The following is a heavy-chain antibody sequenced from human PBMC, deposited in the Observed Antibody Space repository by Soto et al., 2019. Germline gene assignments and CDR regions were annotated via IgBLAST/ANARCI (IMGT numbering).Heavy chain of an antibody. CDR1: DYSISSCYH. CDR3: ARQDRLVAEGNWLDP. D-gene: IGHD2-15*01. V-gene: IGHV4-38-2*02. Sequence: PSETLSLTCTVSDYSISSCYHWAWIRQPPGKGLEWLGSVHYSGNTYYNPSLKSRLTISVDKSKNQFSLNLSSVTAADTAVYYCARQDRLVAEGNWLDPRGKRSMATVAS. CDR2: VHYSGNT. J-gene: IGHJ5*02.